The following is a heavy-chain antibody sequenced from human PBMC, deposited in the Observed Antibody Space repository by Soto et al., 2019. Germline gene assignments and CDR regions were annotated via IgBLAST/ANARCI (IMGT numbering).Heavy chain of an antibody. CDR3: ARKVPNHSTGYYLGAFDI. J-gene: IGHJ3*02. CDR2: ISYSGTT. D-gene: IGHD3-22*01. V-gene: IGHV4-39*01. Sequence: SETLSLTFTVSGGSMSRSDYEWGVGRHSPWAGLECIASISYSGTTYYNASFNSRVDISVDTSEKQISLRLSSVTAAATALHYCARKVPNHSTGYYLGAFDIWGQGIMVTIS. CDR1: GGSMSRSDYE.